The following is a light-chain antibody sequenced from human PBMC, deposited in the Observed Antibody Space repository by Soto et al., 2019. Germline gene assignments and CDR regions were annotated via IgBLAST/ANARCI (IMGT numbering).Light chain of an antibody. CDR3: QQYNSYSPLT. CDR1: QSISSW. CDR2: DAS. V-gene: IGKV1-5*01. Sequence: DIQMTQSPSTLSASVGDRVTITCRASQSISSWLAWYQQKPGKAPKLLIYDASSLESGVPSRFSGSGSGTEFTPPISSLQPDDFSTYYCQQYNSYSPLTFGGGTKVEIK. J-gene: IGKJ4*01.